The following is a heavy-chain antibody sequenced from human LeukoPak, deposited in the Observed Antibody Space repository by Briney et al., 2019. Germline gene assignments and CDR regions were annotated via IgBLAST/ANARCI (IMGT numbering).Heavy chain of an antibody. V-gene: IGHV3-23*01. CDR2: ISGSGGST. J-gene: IGHJ3*02. CDR1: GFTFSSYA. CDR3: ARRYYYDSSGPNRRSKDAFDI. D-gene: IGHD3-22*01. Sequence: PGGSLRLSCAASGFTFSSYAMSWVRQAPGKGLEWVSAISGSGGSTYYADSVKGRFTISRDNSKNTLYLQMNSLRAEDTAVYYCARRYYYDSSGPNRRSKDAFDIWGQGTMVTVSS.